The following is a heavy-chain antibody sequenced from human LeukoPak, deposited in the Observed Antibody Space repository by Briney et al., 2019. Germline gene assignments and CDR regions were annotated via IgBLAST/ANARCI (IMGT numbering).Heavy chain of an antibody. CDR3: AATYYYDGSGDY. V-gene: IGHV3-48*04. Sequence: HPGGSLRLSCAPSGFTFTIAWMSWVRQAPGKGLEWVSYISSTGSNIYYADSVKGRFTISRDNAKNSLYLLMNSLRTEDTAVYYCAATYYYDGSGDYWGQGTLVTVSS. D-gene: IGHD3-22*01. CDR1: GFTFTIAW. CDR2: ISSTGSNI. J-gene: IGHJ4*02.